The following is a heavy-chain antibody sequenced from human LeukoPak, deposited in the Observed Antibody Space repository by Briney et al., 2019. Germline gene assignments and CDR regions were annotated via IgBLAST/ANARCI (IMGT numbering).Heavy chain of an antibody. Sequence: GESLKISCKGSGYSFTNYWIGWVRQMPGKGLEWMGIIYPDDSESKYSPSFQGQVTISADKSISTAYLQWSSLKASDTAMYYCARSRDSSGYYYLMWGQGTLVTVSS. CDR2: IYPDDSES. CDR1: GYSFTNYW. J-gene: IGHJ4*02. D-gene: IGHD3-22*01. V-gene: IGHV5-51*01. CDR3: ARSRDSSGYYYLM.